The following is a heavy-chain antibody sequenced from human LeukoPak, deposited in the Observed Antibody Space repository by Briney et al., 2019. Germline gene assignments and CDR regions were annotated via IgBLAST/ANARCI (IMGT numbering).Heavy chain of an antibody. CDR3: ASSVITIFGVAQGYNWFDP. Sequence: SVNVSCKASGGTFSSYAISWVRQAPGQGLEWMGGIIPIFGTANYAQKFQGRVTITTDESTSTAYMELSSLRSEDTAVYYCASSVITIFGVAQGYNWFDPWGQGTLVTVSS. V-gene: IGHV1-69*05. CDR1: GGTFSSYA. D-gene: IGHD3-3*01. CDR2: IIPIFGTA. J-gene: IGHJ5*02.